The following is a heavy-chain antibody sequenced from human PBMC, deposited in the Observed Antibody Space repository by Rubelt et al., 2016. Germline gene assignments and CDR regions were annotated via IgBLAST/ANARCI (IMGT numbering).Heavy chain of an antibody. CDR1: GGSFSGYY. CDR2: IHPSGST. D-gene: IGHD6-6*01. J-gene: IGHJ4*02. CDR3: ARDLAKSRSSTVDS. V-gene: IGHV4-34*01. Sequence: QVQLQQWGAGLLKPSETLSLSCAVYGGSFSGYYCTWIRQPPGKGLEWIGEIHPSGSTNYNPSLKSRVTISADTSKNPFSLNLNSVTAAETAGYYCARDLAKSRSSTVDSWGQGTLVTVSS.